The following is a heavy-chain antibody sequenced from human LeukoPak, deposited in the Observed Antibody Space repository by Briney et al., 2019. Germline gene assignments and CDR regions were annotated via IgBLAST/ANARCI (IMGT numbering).Heavy chain of an antibody. Sequence: GGSLRLSCAASGYXFSDYRINWVRQAPGKGLEWVSSISGSSSYIYYTDSVKGRFTISRDNAKNSLVLQMNSLRAEDTGVYYCARDMGEPVYGMDVWGQGTTVTVSS. CDR1: GYXFSDYR. CDR3: ARDMGEPVYGMDV. CDR2: ISGSSSYI. V-gene: IGHV3-21*01. D-gene: IGHD1-26*01. J-gene: IGHJ6*02.